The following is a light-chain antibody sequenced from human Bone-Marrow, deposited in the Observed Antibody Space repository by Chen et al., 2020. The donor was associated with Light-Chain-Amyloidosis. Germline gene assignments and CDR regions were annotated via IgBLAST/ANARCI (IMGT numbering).Light chain of an antibody. J-gene: IGLJ2*01. V-gene: IGLV3-25*03. CDR1: DLPTKY. CDR3: QSADSSGTYEVI. CDR2: RDT. Sequence: SYDLPQPPSVPVSPGQTARITCSGDDLPTKYAYWYQQKPGQAPVLVIHRDTERPSGISERFSGSSSGTTATLTIGGVQAEDEADYHCQSADSSGTYEVIFGGGTKLTVL.